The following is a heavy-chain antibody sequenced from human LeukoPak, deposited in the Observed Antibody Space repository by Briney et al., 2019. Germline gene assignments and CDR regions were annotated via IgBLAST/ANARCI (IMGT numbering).Heavy chain of an antibody. CDR1: GFSFSSWW. D-gene: IGHD5-24*01. J-gene: IGHJ4*02. CDR2: ISSSGSTI. Sequence: PGGSLRLSCVASGFSFSSWWMNWVRQAPGKGLEWVSYISSSGSTIYYADSVKGRFTISRDNAKNSLYLQMNSLRAEDTAVYYCAVATIKDYFDYWGQGTLVTVSS. V-gene: IGHV3-48*03. CDR3: AVATIKDYFDY.